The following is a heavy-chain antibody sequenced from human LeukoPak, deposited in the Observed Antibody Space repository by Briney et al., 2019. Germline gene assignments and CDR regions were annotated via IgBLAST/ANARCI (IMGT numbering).Heavy chain of an antibody. V-gene: IGHV3-23*01. CDR1: GFTFSSDA. D-gene: IGHD2-15*01. CDR2: ISGSGGST. Sequence: GGSLRLSCAASGFTFSSDAMSWVRQAPGKGLEWVSGISGSGGSTDYADSVKGRFTISRDNSKNTLYLQMNSLRAEDTAVYYCAKRDCRGGRCYYDYRGQGTLVTVSS. J-gene: IGHJ4*02. CDR3: AKRDCRGGRCYYDY.